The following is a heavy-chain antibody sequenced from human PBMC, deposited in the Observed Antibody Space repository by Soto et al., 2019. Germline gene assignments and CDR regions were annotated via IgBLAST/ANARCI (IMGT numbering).Heavy chain of an antibody. V-gene: IGHV4-31*03. CDR1: GGSISSGGYY. D-gene: IGHD4-17*01. Sequence: QVQLQESGPGLVKPSQTLSLTCTVSGGSISSGGYYWSWIRQHPGKGLEWIGYIYYSGSTYYNPSLKSRVTISVDTSKNQCSLKLSSVTAADTAVYYCARGLRDGDYVWFDPWGQGTLVTVSS. CDR2: IYYSGST. J-gene: IGHJ5*02. CDR3: ARGLRDGDYVWFDP.